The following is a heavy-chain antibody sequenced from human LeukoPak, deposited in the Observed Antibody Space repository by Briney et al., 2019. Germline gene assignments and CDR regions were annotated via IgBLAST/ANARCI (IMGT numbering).Heavy chain of an antibody. J-gene: IGHJ6*03. V-gene: IGHV4-59*08. CDR1: GGSMSGHY. CDR2: VFDSGNT. CDR3: ARQGAAAMSNYYYYYMDV. D-gene: IGHD6-13*01. Sequence: SETLSLTCSVSGGSMSGHYWIWIRQPLGKGLEWIGYVFDSGNTNYNPSLKSRVTISVDTSKNQFSLKLSSVTAADTAVYYCARQGAAAMSNYYYYYMDVWGKGTTVTVSS.